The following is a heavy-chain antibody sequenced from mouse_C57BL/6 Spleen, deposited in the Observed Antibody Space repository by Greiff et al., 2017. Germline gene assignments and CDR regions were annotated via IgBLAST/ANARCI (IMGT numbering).Heavy chain of an antibody. Sequence: EVQLQQSGPELVKPGASVKISCKASGYTFTDYYMNWVKQSHGKSLEWIGDINPNNGGTSYNQKFKGKATLTVDKSSSTAYMERRSLTSEDSAVYYCARLGLTWFAYWGQGTLVTVSA. D-gene: IGHD4-1*01. CDR2: INPNNGGT. J-gene: IGHJ3*01. CDR1: GYTFTDYY. CDR3: ARLGLTWFAY. V-gene: IGHV1-26*01.